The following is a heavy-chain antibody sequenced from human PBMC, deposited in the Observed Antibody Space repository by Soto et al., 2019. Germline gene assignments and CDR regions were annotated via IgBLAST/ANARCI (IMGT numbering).Heavy chain of an antibody. J-gene: IGHJ4*02. V-gene: IGHV1-69*12. CDR1: GGSFSNYA. CDR3: ARLPHPAVNSAFDH. Sequence: QVQLVQSGAEVKKPGSSVKVSCKASGGSFSNYAISWVRQAPGQGLEWMGGILPIFETPNYAQKFQGRLTITADESTSTAYMELSNLESEDTAVYFCARLPHPAVNSAFDHWGQGTLVTVPS. D-gene: IGHD1-20*01. CDR2: ILPIFETP.